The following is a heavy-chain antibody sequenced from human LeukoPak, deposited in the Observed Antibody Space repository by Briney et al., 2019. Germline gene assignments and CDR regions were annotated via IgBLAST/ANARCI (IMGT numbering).Heavy chain of an antibody. Sequence: SETLSLTCAVSGGSISSGGYSWSWIRQPPGKGLEWIGYIYHSGSTSYNPSLKSRVTISIDRSNNQFSLKLNSVTAADTAVYYCARAGLRGDFDYWGQETLVTVSS. V-gene: IGHV4-30-2*01. CDR3: ARAGLRGDFDY. J-gene: IGHJ4*02. CDR1: GGSISSGGYS. CDR2: IYHSGST. D-gene: IGHD3-16*01.